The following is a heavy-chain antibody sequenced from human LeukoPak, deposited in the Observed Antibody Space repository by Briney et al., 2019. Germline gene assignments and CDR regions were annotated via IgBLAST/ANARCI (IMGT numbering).Heavy chain of an antibody. CDR3: VCGKVESLWFGAFDY. Sequence: GGSLRLSCAASGFTVSGNYMNWVRQAPGKGLEWVSVIYSGGSTYYADSVKGRFTISRDNSKNTLYLQMNSLRAEDTAVYYCVCGKVESLWFGAFDYWGQGTLVTVSS. CDR2: IYSGGST. V-gene: IGHV3-53*01. D-gene: IGHD3-10*01. CDR1: GFTVSGNY. J-gene: IGHJ4*02.